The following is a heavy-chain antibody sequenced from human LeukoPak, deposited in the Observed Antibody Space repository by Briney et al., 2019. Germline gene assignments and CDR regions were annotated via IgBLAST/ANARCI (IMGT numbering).Heavy chain of an antibody. CDR1: GFTFSSYA. CDR3: AKGRTPRVVVVAATLDGFDC. V-gene: IGHV3-23*01. D-gene: IGHD2-15*01. J-gene: IGHJ4*02. CDR2: ISGSGGST. Sequence: GGSLRLSCAASGFTFSSYAMSWVRQAPGKGLEWVSAISGSGGSTYYADSVKGRFTISRDNSKNTLYPQMNSLRAEDTAVYYCAKGRTPRVVVVAATLDGFDCWGQGTLVTVSS.